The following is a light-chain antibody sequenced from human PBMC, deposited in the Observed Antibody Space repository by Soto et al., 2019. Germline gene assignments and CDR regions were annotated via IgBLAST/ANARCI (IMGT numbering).Light chain of an antibody. J-gene: IGKJ1*01. Sequence: EIVMTQSPAILSVSPGERATLSCRASQSVSSDLAWYQHKPGQAPRLLIYGESTRATGIPARLSGRGSGTELNLTISRLQSVDFAVYYCQKYDNWPQTCGQGTKVDI. CDR2: GES. V-gene: IGKV3-15*01. CDR3: QKYDNWPQT. CDR1: QSVSSD.